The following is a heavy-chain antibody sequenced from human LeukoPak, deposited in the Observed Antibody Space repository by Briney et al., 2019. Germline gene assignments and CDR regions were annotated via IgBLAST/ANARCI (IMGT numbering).Heavy chain of an antibody. Sequence: GGSLTLSCAAGFTLSPYWMTWVRQAPGRGLEWVANIDGDGSDKYYGDSVKGRFSISRDNAENSLLLQMNNLRVEDSAVYYCARGGSGSSKYWVFWGQGTLVTVSS. CDR3: ARGGSGSSKYWVF. CDR1: GFTLSPYW. J-gene: IGHJ4*02. V-gene: IGHV3-7*01. D-gene: IGHD2-8*02. CDR2: IDGDGSDK.